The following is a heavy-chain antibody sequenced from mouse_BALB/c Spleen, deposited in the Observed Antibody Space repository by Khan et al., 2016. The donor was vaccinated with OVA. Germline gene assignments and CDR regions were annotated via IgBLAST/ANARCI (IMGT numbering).Heavy chain of an antibody. CDR3: VRDGAYHRNDGWFAY. CDR2: INPSNGYT. D-gene: IGHD2-14*01. V-gene: IGHV1-4*01. CDR1: GYTFTSYT. Sequence: VQLVESGAELARPGASVKMSCKASGYTFTSYTIHWIKLRPGQGLEWIGYINPSNGYTNYNQKFRDKATLTADKSSTTAYMQLSSLTSDDSAVYTCVRDGAYHRNDGWFAYWGQGTLVTVSA. J-gene: IGHJ3*01.